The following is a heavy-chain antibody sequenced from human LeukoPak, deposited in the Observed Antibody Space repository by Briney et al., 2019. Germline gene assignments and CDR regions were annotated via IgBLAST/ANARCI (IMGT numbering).Heavy chain of an antibody. V-gene: IGHV3-30-3*01. CDR3: AASSWMQLWFPTDY. CDR1: GFIFSGSA. J-gene: IGHJ4*02. CDR2: ISYHESTK. Sequence: GGSLRLSCATSGFIFSGSAMHWVRQAPGKGLEWVALISYHESTKYYADSVKGRFTISRDNSKNTLYLQMNSLRPEDTAVYYCAASSWMQLWFPTDYWGQGTLVTVSS. D-gene: IGHD5-18*01.